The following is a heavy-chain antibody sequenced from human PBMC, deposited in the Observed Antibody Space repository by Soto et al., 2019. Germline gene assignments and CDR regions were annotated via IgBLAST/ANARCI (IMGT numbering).Heavy chain of an antibody. Sequence: GGSLRLSCAASGFRFSLFWMSWVRQTPGKGLEWVANINEDGSEKFFADSVKGRFTISRDNAKNSLSLQMNSLTADDTAVYYCARAGWPQSSYYFDYWGQGTLVTVSS. CDR3: ARAGWPQSSYYFDY. CDR1: GFRFSLFW. V-gene: IGHV3-7*03. CDR2: INEDGSEK. J-gene: IGHJ4*02. D-gene: IGHD3-16*01.